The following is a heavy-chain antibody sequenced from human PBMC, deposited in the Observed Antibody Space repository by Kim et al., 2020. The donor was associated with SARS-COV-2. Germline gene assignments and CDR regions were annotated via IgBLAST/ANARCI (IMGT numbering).Heavy chain of an antibody. V-gene: IGHV3-30*04. CDR1: GFTFSSYA. D-gene: IGHD3-9*01. J-gene: IGHJ4*01. CDR3: AREAYDILTQPLTEEID. CDR2: ISYDGSNK. Sequence: GGSLRLSCAASGFTFSSYAMHWVRQAPGKGLEWVAVISYDGSNKYYADSVKGRFTISRDNSKNTLYLQMNSLRAEDTAVYYCAREAYDILTQPLTEEID.